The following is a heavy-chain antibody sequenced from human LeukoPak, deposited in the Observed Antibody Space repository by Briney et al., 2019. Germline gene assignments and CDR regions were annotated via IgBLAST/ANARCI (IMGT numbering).Heavy chain of an antibody. Sequence: KGGESLEISCKGSGYSFTTYWIAWVRQMPGKGLEWMGIIYPGDSDTRYSPSFQGQVTISADRSISTAYLQWSSLKASDTAMYYCARTAGDYQTELDYWGQGTLVTVSS. D-gene: IGHD4-17*01. CDR3: ARTAGDYQTELDY. V-gene: IGHV5-51*01. CDR2: IYPGDSDT. J-gene: IGHJ4*02. CDR1: GYSFTTYW.